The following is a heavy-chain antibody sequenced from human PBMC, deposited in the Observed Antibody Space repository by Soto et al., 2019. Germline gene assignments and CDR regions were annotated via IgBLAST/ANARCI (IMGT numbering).Heavy chain of an antibody. D-gene: IGHD2-21*01. Sequence: EVQLVESGGGLVQPGGSLIVSCAASGFSFSSYWMHWVRQAPGKGLVWVSRINNDGSSTSYAESVKGRFTISRDNAKSTLYLEMSSLRAEDTAVYYCARDPLIGETDYGLDVWGQGTTVTVS. V-gene: IGHV3-74*01. CDR2: INNDGSST. CDR1: GFSFSSYW. J-gene: IGHJ6*02. CDR3: ARDPLIGETDYGLDV.